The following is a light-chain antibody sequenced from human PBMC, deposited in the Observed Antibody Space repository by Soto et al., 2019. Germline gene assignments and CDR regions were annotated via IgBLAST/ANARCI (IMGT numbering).Light chain of an antibody. CDR3: SSYAGNNNDV. Sequence: QSVLTQPPSASGSPGQSVSVSCTGTSSDIGEYNYVSWYQQHPGKAPKLMIYEVTKRPSGVPDRFSGSKSGNAASLTVSGLQADDEADYYCSSYAGNNNDVFGTGTKVNV. CDR2: EVT. V-gene: IGLV2-8*01. CDR1: SSDIGEYNY. J-gene: IGLJ1*01.